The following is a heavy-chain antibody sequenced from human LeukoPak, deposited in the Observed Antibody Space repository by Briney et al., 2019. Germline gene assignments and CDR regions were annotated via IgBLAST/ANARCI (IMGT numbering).Heavy chain of an antibody. CDR3: AKLDYYDTH. J-gene: IGHJ4*02. CDR1: GFTFSSYA. V-gene: IGHV3-23*01. D-gene: IGHD3-22*01. CDR2: ITGSSAST. Sequence: GGSLRLSCAASGFTFSSYAMSWVRQAPGKGLESVSSITGSSASTYYADSVKGRFTISRDNSKNTLYLQMNSLRAEDTAVYFCAKLDYYDTHWGQGTLVTVSS.